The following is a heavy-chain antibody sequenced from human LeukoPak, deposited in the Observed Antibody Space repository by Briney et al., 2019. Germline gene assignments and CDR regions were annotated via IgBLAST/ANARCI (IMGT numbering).Heavy chain of an antibody. V-gene: IGHV4-59*01. D-gene: IGHD2-2*01. Sequence: SETLSLTCTVSGXSISSYYGSWIRQPPGRGLEWIGYIYYSGSTNYNPSLKSRVTISVDTSKNQFSLKLSSVTAADTAVYYCASWYCSSTSCYDYWGQGTLVTVSS. CDR1: GXSISSYY. CDR2: IYYSGST. CDR3: ASWYCSSTSCYDY. J-gene: IGHJ4*02.